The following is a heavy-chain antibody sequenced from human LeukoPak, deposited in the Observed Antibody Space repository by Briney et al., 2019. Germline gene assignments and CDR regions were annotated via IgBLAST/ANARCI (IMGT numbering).Heavy chain of an antibody. D-gene: IGHD6-13*01. Sequence: PSETLSLTCTVSGGSISSYYWSWIRQPPGKGLEWIGYIYYSGSTNYNPSLKSRVTISVDTSKNQFSLKLSSVTAADTAVYYCARVHIHRIAAAYYYYYMDVWGKGTTVTVSS. J-gene: IGHJ6*03. CDR2: IYYSGST. V-gene: IGHV4-59*01. CDR1: GGSISSYY. CDR3: ARVHIHRIAAAYYYYYMDV.